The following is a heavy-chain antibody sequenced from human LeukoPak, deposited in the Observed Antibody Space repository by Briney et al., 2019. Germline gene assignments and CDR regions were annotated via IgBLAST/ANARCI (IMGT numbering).Heavy chain of an antibody. CDR3: ARALPRIAVAGTPKSNWFDP. CDR1: GGTFSSYA. V-gene: IGHV1-69*04. Sequence: ASVKVSCKASGGTFSSYAISWVRQAPGQGLEWMGRIIPILGIANYAQKFQGRVTITADKSTSTAYMELSRLRSDDTAVYYCARALPRIAVAGTPKSNWFDPWGQGTLVTVSS. D-gene: IGHD6-19*01. CDR2: IIPILGIA. J-gene: IGHJ5*02.